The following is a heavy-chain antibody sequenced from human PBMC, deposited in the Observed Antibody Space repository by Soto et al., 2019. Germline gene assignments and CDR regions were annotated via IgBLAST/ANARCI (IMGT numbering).Heavy chain of an antibody. CDR3: AGALIVVVPAAPFDY. D-gene: IGHD2-2*01. Sequence: SETLSLTCTVSGGSISSYYWSWIRQPPGKGLEWIGYIYYSGSTNYNPSLKSRVTISVDTSKNHFSLKLSSVTAADTAVYYCAGALIVVVPAAPFDYWGQGTLVTVSS. J-gene: IGHJ4*02. CDR2: IYYSGST. V-gene: IGHV4-59*08. CDR1: GGSISSYY.